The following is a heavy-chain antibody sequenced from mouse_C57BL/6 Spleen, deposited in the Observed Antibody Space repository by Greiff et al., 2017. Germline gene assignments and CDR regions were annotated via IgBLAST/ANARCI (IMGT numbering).Heavy chain of an antibody. CDR1: GYAFTSSW. J-gene: IGHJ3*01. CDR2: IYPGDGDT. CDR3: ARSPGTSAWFAY. V-gene: IGHV1-82*01. Sequence: QVQLQQSGPELVKPGASVKISCKASGYAFTSSWMNWVKQRPGKGLEWIGRIYPGDGDTNYNGKFKGKATLTADTSSSTAYMQLNSLTSEDSAVYFCARSPGTSAWFAYWGQGTLVTVSA. D-gene: IGHD3-3*01.